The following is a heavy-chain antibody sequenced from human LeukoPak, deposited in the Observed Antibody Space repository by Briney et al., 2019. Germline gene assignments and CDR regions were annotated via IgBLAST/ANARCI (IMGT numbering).Heavy chain of an antibody. CDR2: IYYSGST. D-gene: IGHD3-10*01. J-gene: IGHJ4*02. V-gene: IGHV4-59*01. CDR1: GGSISSYY. Sequence: PSETLSLTCTVSGGSISSYYWSWIRQPPGKGLEWIGYIYYSGSTNYNPSLKSRVTISVDTSKNQFSLKLSSVTAADTAVYYCARERYYYGSGSYYALFDYWGQGTLVTVSS. CDR3: ARERYYYGSGSYYALFDY.